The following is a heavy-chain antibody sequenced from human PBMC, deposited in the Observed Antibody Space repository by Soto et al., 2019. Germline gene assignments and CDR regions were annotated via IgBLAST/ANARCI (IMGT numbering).Heavy chain of an antibody. V-gene: IGHV2-5*02. CDR3: AHRLSSGGNDIGWFYP. J-gene: IGHJ5*02. D-gene: IGHD2-15*01. Sequence: QITLKESGPTLVKPTQTLTLTCTFSGFSLSTSGVGVGWIRQPPGKALEWLALIYWDDDKRYSPSLKSRLTITKDTSKNQMVLTMSNMDPVATATYYCAHRLSSGGNDIGWFYPWGQGTLVTVSS. CDR1: GFSLSTSGVG. CDR2: IYWDDDK.